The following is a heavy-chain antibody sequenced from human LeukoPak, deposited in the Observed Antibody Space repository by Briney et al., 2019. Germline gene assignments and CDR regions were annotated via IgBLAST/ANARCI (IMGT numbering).Heavy chain of an antibody. D-gene: IGHD3-22*01. CDR1: GFTFSSYS. CDR2: ISSSSSYI. V-gene: IGHV3-21*01. J-gene: IGHJ5*02. Sequence: GGSLRPSCAASGFTFSSYSMNWVRQAPGKGLEWVSSISSSSSYIYYADSVKGRFTISRDNAKNSLYLQMNSLRAEDTAVYYCARRITMIVGNWFDPWGQGTLVTVSS. CDR3: ARRITMIVGNWFDP.